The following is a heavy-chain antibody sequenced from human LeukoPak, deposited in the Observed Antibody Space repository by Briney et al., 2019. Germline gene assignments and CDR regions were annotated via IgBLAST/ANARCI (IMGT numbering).Heavy chain of an antibody. D-gene: IGHD5-24*01. CDR3: ARGTRWLSQSRRYFDY. CDR2: IIPIFGTA. V-gene: IGHV1-69*13. J-gene: IGHJ4*02. CDR1: GGTFSSYA. Sequence: SVKVSFKASGGTFSSYAISWVRQAPGQGLEWMGGIIPIFGTANYAQKFQGRVTITADESTSTAYMELSSLRSEDTAVYYCARGTRWLSQSRRYFDYWGQGTLVTVSS.